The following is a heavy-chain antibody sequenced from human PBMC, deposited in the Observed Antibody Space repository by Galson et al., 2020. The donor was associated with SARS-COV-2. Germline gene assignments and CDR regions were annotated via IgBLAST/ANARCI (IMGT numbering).Heavy chain of an antibody. D-gene: IGHD2-2*02. CDR3: ARDIRYCSSTSCYRPYPNDAFDI. V-gene: IGHV4-31*03. Sequence: SETLSLTCTVSGGSISSGGYYWSWIRQHPGKGLEWIGYIYYSGSTYYNPSLKSRVTISVDTSKNQFSLKLSSVTAADTAVYYCARDIRYCSSTSCYRPYPNDAFDIWGQGTMVTVSS. CDR2: IYYSGST. CDR1: GGSISSGGYY. J-gene: IGHJ3*02.